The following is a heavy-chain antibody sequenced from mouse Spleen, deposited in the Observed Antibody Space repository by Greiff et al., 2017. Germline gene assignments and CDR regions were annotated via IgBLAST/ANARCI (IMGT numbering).Heavy chain of an antibody. CDR3: ATAYYGAY. CDR2: IDPSDSYT. V-gene: IGHV1-59*01. J-gene: IGHJ3*01. Sequence: QVQLQQPGAELVRPGTSVKLSCKASGYTFTSYWMHWVKQRPGQGLEWIGVIDPSDSYTNYNQKFKGKATLTVDTSSSTAYMQLSSLTSEDSAVYYCATAYYGAYWGQGTLVTVSA. D-gene: IGHD2-10*01. CDR1: GYTFTSYW.